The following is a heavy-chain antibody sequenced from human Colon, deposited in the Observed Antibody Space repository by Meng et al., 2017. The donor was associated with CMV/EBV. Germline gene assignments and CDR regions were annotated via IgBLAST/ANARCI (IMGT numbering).Heavy chain of an antibody. V-gene: IGHV4-4*07. CDR3: VRGGYSGTQTGGVQEY. CDR1: GGSISTYY. CDR2: ISTNRNT. D-gene: IGHD5-12*01. Sequence: QLQESGPGLVKPSETLSLTCTVSGGSISTYYWSWIRQPAGEGLEWLGRISTNRNTDYNPSLNSRATIWLDTSNNQFSLKLTSVTAADTAVYYCVRGGYSGTQTGGVQEYWGQGTLVTVSS. J-gene: IGHJ4*02.